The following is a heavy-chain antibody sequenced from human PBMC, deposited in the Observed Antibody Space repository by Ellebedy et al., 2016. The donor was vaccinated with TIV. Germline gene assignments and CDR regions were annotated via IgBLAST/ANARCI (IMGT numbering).Heavy chain of an antibody. Sequence: GESLKISCAASGFTFSSYGVHWVRQAPGKGLEWVAVISYDGSNKYYADSVKGRFTISRDNSKNTLYLQMNSLRAEDTAVYYCAKDRIRPYYYYGMDVWGQGTTVTVSS. J-gene: IGHJ6*02. CDR1: GFTFSSYG. CDR2: ISYDGSNK. V-gene: IGHV3-30*18. CDR3: AKDRIRPYYYYGMDV.